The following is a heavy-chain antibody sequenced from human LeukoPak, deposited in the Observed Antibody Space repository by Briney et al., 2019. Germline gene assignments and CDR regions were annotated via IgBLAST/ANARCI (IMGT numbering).Heavy chain of an antibody. Sequence: GGSLGLPRASWGFIQHYYALHWVRPPRARAREAVSGLSWNCGSIGHADSVKCRFTISRDKAKTSLYLQMNSLRAEDADLYDYARDISSSSDPDAFDIWGQGTMVTVSS. CDR3: ARDISSSSDPDAFDI. D-gene: IGHD6-6*01. V-gene: IGHV3-9*01. CDR2: LSWNCGSI. J-gene: IGHJ3*02. CDR1: GFIQHYYA.